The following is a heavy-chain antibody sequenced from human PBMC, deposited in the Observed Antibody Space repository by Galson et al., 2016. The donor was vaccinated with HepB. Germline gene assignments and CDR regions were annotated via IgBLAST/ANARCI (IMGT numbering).Heavy chain of an antibody. D-gene: IGHD6-19*01. Sequence: LSLTCSVSGASISGTEYYWGWIRQPPGRGLEWIGSIYYTESTYYNPSLESRVTISMDTSKNQFSLRLNSVAAADTGVYSCATGRVVAGKYYDYYMYVWGKGTTVTVSS. CDR1: GASISGTEYY. CDR3: ATGRVVAGKYYDYYMYV. J-gene: IGHJ6*03. CDR2: IYYTEST. V-gene: IGHV4-39*01.